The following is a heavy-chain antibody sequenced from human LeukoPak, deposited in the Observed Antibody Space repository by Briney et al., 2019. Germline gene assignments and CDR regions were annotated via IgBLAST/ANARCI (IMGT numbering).Heavy chain of an antibody. CDR1: GFTFSNYW. D-gene: IGHD3-22*01. V-gene: IGHV3-74*01. J-gene: IGHJ5*02. CDR3: ARPDYYNSRFDP. Sequence: GGSLRLSCAASGFTFSNYWMHWVRQAPGKGLVRVSRINSDGSSTNYADSVKGRFTISRDNAKNTLYLQMNSLRAEDTAVYYCARPDYYNSRFDPWGQGTLVTVSS. CDR2: INSDGSST.